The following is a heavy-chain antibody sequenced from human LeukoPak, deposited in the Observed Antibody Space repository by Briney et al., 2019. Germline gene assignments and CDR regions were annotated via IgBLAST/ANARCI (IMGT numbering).Heavy chain of an antibody. Sequence: PSETLSLTCTVSGGSISSSSYYWGWIRQPPGKGLEWIGSIYYSGSTYYNPSLKSRVTISVDTSKNQFSLKLSSVTAADTAVYYCARHEERSYDFWSGYHTGAFDIWGQGTMVAVSS. J-gene: IGHJ3*02. CDR3: ARHEERSYDFWSGYHTGAFDI. D-gene: IGHD3-3*01. CDR2: IYYSGST. CDR1: GGSISSSSYY. V-gene: IGHV4-39*01.